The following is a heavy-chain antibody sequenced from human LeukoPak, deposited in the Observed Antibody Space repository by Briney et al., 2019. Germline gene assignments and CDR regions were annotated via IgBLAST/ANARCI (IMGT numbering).Heavy chain of an antibody. Sequence: PGGSLRLSCAASGFTFSSYAMSWVRQAPGKGLEWVSAISGSGGSTYYADSVKGRFTISRDNSKNTLYLQMNSLRAEDTAVYYCAKGGGVVVPAAMAVVLREYYFDYWGQGTLVTVSS. CDR2: ISGSGGST. D-gene: IGHD2-2*01. V-gene: IGHV3-23*01. J-gene: IGHJ4*02. CDR3: AKGGGVVVPAAMAVVLREYYFDY. CDR1: GFTFSSYA.